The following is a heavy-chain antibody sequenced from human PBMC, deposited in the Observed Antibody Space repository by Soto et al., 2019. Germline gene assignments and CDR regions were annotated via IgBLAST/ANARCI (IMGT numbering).Heavy chain of an antibody. CDR2: ISLEGSNK. J-gene: IGHJ5*02. CDR3: AKDGATLVAARFLDP. Sequence: GGSLRLSCAASGFSFSHYAMHWVRQAPGKGLVWLAIISLEGSNKYSAKAVKDRLTISRDNSKSTLYLQTNNLGPEDTAVYYCAKDGATLVAARFLDPWGPVT. CDR1: GFSFSHYA. V-gene: IGHV3-30*18. D-gene: IGHD2-15*01.